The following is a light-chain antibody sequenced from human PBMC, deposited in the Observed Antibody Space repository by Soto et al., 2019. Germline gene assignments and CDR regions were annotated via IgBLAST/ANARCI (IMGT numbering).Light chain of an antibody. CDR3: QTWDSGIRV. Sequence: QPVLTQSPSASASLGASVKLTCTLSSGHSSYAIAWHQQQPEKGPRYLMKVNTDGSHSRGDGIPDRFSGSSSGAERYLTISCLQSEDEADYYCQTWDSGIRVFGGGTKLTVL. V-gene: IGLV4-69*01. CDR2: VNTDGSH. J-gene: IGLJ2*01. CDR1: SGHSSYA.